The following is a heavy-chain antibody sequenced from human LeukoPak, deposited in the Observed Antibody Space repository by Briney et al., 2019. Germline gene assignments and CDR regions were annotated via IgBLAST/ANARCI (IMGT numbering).Heavy chain of an antibody. V-gene: IGHV3-21*01. CDR2: ISSSSSYI. J-gene: IGHJ3*02. D-gene: IGHD3-22*01. CDR1: GFTFSSYT. CDR3: ARVDDSSGYSLDAFDI. Sequence: PGGSLRLSCADSGFTFSSYTMNWVRQAPGKGLEWVSSISSSSSYIFYADSVKGRFTISRDNAKSSLFLQMNSLRAEDTAVYYCARVDDSSGYSLDAFDIWGQGTMVTVSS.